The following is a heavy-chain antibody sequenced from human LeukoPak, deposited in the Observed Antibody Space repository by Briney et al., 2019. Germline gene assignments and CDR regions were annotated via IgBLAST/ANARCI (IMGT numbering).Heavy chain of an antibody. D-gene: IGHD1-14*01. J-gene: IGHJ4*02. CDR3: ARSNQADDY. CDR2: INPGGNSI. V-gene: IGHV3-74*01. CDR1: GFTFSSYW. Sequence: PGGSLRLSRAASGFTFSSYWMHWVRQVPGKGLVWVARINPGGNSITYADSVKGRFTISRDNAKNTLYLQMDSLRAEDTGVYYCARSNQADDYWGQGTLVTVSS.